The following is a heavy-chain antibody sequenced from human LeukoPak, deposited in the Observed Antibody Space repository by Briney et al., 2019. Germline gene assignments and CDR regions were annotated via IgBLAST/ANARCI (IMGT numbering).Heavy chain of an antibody. CDR1: GFTFSVSW. J-gene: IGHJ4*02. CDR2: ISGSGDNT. V-gene: IGHV3-23*01. D-gene: IGHD3-10*01. Sequence: GGSLRLSCAASGFTFSVSWMSWVRQAPGKGLEWVSTISGSGDNTYYADSVKGRFTISRDNSKNTLYLQMNSLRAEDTAVYYCARVTYGSGTYGAFDYWGQGTLVTVSS. CDR3: ARVTYGSGTYGAFDY.